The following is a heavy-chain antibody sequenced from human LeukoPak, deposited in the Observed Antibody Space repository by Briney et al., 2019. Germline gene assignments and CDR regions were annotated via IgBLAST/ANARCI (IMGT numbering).Heavy chain of an antibody. Sequence: PGGSLRLFCAASGFTFSSSWMSWVRQAPGEGLEWVANIKQAGSEKYYVDSVKGRVTISRDNAKNSLYLQIDSLRAADTAVYYCATGPSYCGVNFYYYFDYWGQGTLVTVSS. D-gene: IGHD2-21*01. V-gene: IGHV3-7*01. CDR2: IKQAGSEK. CDR1: GFTFSSSW. J-gene: IGHJ4*02. CDR3: ATGPSYCGVNFYYYFDY.